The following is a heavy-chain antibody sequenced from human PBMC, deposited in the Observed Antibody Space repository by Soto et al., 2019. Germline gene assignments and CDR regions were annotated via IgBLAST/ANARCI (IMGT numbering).Heavy chain of an antibody. D-gene: IGHD5-12*01. CDR1: GGTFSSYT. V-gene: IGHV1-69*02. CDR2: IIPILGIA. Sequence: SVKVSCKASGGTFSSYTISWVRQAPGQGLEWMGRIIPILGIANYAQKFQGRVTITTDKSTSTAYMELSSLRSEDTAVYYCARGLYSGYDFWFDPWGQGTLVTVSS. CDR3: ARGLYSGYDFWFDP. J-gene: IGHJ5*02.